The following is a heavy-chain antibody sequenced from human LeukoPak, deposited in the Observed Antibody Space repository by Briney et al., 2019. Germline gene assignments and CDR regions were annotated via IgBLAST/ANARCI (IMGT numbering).Heavy chain of an antibody. CDR3: ARDLRDGYNLLDS. D-gene: IGHD5-24*01. CDR1: GFTFSSYN. CDR2: ISSSSSTI. V-gene: IGHV3-48*01. Sequence: GGSLRLSCAASGFTFSSYNMNWVRQAPGKGLEWVSYISSSSSTIYYADSVKGRFTISRDNAKNSLYPQMNSLRAEDTALYYCARDLRDGYNLLDSWGQGTLVTVSS. J-gene: IGHJ4*02.